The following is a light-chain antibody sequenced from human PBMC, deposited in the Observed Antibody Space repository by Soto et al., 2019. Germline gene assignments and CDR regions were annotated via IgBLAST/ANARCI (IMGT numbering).Light chain of an antibody. CDR3: QQYGSSRT. V-gene: IGKV3-20*01. Sequence: VMTQSPGTLSLSPGERATLSCRASQSVSSSYLAWYQQKPGQAPRLLIYGASSRATGIPDRFSGSGSGTDFTLTISRLEPEDFAVYYCQQYGSSRTFGQGTKVDIK. J-gene: IGKJ1*01. CDR1: QSVSSSY. CDR2: GAS.